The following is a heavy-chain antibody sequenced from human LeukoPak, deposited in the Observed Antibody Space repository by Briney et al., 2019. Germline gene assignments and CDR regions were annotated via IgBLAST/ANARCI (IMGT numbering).Heavy chain of an antibody. J-gene: IGHJ3*02. CDR3: ATAIAVAKDAFDI. CDR1: GGSISSYY. CDR2: INYSGST. D-gene: IGHD6-19*01. V-gene: IGHV4-59*01. Sequence: SETLSLTCTVSGGSISSYYWSWIRQPPGKGLEWIGYINYSGSTNDNPSLKSRVTISVDTSKNQFSLKLSSVTAADTAVYYCATAIAVAKDAFDIWGEGTMVTVSS.